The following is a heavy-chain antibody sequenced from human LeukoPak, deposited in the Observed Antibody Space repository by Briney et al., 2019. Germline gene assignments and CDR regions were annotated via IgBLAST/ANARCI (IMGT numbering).Heavy chain of an antibody. Sequence: SETLSLTCAVYGGSFSGYYWSWIRQPPGKGQEWIGEINHSGSTNYNPSLKSRVTISVDTSKNQFSLKLSSVTAADTTVYYCAREGYSGYTGYWGQGTLVTVSS. D-gene: IGHD5-12*01. J-gene: IGHJ4*02. CDR2: INHSGST. CDR3: AREGYSGYTGY. CDR1: GGSFSGYY. V-gene: IGHV4-34*01.